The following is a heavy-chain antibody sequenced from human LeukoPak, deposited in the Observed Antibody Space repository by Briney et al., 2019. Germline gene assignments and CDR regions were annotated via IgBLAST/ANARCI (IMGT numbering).Heavy chain of an antibody. CDR2: INPNTGDT. CDR3: ARPYSYDDPFDL. J-gene: IGHJ4*02. CDR1: GYIFRDYY. V-gene: IGHV1-2*02. Sequence: ASVKVSCKASGYIFRDYYIHWVRHAPGQGLEWMGWINPNTGDTDYAQKFKGRVTMTRDTSIGTAYMELSRLRSDDTAVFYCARPYSYDDPFDLWGQGTLVTVSS. D-gene: IGHD5-18*01.